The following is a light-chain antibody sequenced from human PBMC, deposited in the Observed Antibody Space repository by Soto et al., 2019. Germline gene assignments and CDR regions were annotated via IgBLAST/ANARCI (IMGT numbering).Light chain of an antibody. J-gene: IGLJ1*01. CDR1: SSDVGGYDY. Sequence: QSVLTQPRSVSGSPGQSVTISCTGTSSDVGGYDYVSWYQQHPDKATKLMIYDVSKRPSGVPDRFSGSKSGNTASLTISGLQAEDEADYYCYSYAGSSYVFGTGTKVTVL. V-gene: IGLV2-11*01. CDR2: DVS. CDR3: YSYAGSSYV.